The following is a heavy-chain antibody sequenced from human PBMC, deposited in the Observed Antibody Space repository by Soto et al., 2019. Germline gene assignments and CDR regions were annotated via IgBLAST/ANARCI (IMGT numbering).Heavy chain of an antibody. CDR1: GGSISSYY. D-gene: IGHD3-10*01. J-gene: IGHJ5*02. CDR2: VHNSGSTNSGST. CDR3: ARDRNSGSSYNWFDP. Sequence: SETLSLTCTVSGGSISSYYWSWIRQPPGKGLEWIGDVHNSGSTNSGSTNYNPSLKSRVTITADKSTSTAYMELSSLRSEDTAVYYCARDRNSGSSYNWFDPWGQGTLVTVSS. V-gene: IGHV4-59*01.